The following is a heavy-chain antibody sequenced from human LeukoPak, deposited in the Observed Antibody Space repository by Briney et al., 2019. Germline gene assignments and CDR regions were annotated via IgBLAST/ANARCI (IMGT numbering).Heavy chain of an antibody. CDR3: AREGALDYDSSGYYTPRVGYFDY. CDR2: ISFDGTDK. CDR1: GFTFNHYA. V-gene: IGHV3-30*03. D-gene: IGHD3-22*01. Sequence: PGGSLRLSCAASGFTFNHYAMHWVRQAPGKGLEWVAVISFDGTDKYYGDSVKGRFTISRDNSKNTVYLRMNSLRAEDTAVYYCAREGALDYDSSGYYTPRVGYFDYWGQGTLVTVSS. J-gene: IGHJ4*02.